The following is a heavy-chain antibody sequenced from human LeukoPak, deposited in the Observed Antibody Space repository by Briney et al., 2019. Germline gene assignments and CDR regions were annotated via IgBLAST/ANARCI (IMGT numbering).Heavy chain of an antibody. CDR2: INTNTGNP. CDR1: GYTFTSFA. J-gene: IGHJ4*02. D-gene: IGHD2-15*01. CDR3: VRAEVSCSRSTCFSY. Sequence: ASVKVSCKASGYTFTSFAMNWVRQAPGQGLEWIGWINTNTGNPTYAQGFTGRFVFSLDTSVSTAYLHISSLQAEDTAVYYCVRAEVSCSRSTCFSYWGQGTLVTVSS. V-gene: IGHV7-4-1*02.